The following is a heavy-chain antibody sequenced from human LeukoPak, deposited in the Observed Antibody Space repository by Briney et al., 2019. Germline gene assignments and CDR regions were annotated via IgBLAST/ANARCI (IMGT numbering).Heavy chain of an antibody. V-gene: IGHV4-39*01. Sequence: SETLSLTCTVSGGSISSIIYYWGWIRQPPGKGLEWIGTIYYSGSAYYNVSLKSQVTISVDTSRNQFSLKLSSVTAADTAVYYCARHSRSVDYGSGSYTWDYWGQGTLVTVSS. CDR2: IYYSGSA. J-gene: IGHJ4*02. D-gene: IGHD3-10*01. CDR3: ARHSRSVDYGSGSYTWDY. CDR1: GGSISSIIYY.